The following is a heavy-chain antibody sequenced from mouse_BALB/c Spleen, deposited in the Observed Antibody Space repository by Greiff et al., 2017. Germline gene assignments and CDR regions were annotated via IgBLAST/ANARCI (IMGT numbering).Heavy chain of an antibody. CDR2: ISYSGST. D-gene: IGHD1-1*01. CDR3: ASGGLIRDFDG. Sequence: EGKLVESGPGLVKPSQSLSLTCTVTGYSITSDYAWNWIRPFPGNKLEWMGYISYSGSTSYNPSLKSRISITRATSKNQFFLPLNSVTTEDTATYYWASGGLIRDFDGWGAGTTVTVSS. V-gene: IGHV3-2*02. CDR1: GYSITSDYA. J-gene: IGHJ1*01.